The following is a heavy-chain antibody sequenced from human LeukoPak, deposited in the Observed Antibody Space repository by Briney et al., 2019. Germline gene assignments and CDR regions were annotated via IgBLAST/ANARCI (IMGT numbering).Heavy chain of an antibody. CDR1: GFTVSSNY. J-gene: IGHJ3*02. CDR3: ARGGSYLSAFDI. D-gene: IGHD1-26*01. Sequence: PGGSLRPSCAASGFTVSSNYMSWVRRAPGKGLEWVSIIYSGGSTFYADSVKGRFTISRDNSKNTLYLQMNSLRAEDTAVYYCARGGSYLSAFDIWGQGTMVTVSS. CDR2: IYSGGST. V-gene: IGHV3-53*01.